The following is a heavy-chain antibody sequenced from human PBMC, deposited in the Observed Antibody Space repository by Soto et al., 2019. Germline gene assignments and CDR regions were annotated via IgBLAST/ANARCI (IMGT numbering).Heavy chain of an antibody. CDR2: IKSKTDGGTT. Sequence: GGSLRLSCAASGFTFSNAWMSWVRQAPGKGLEWVGRIKSKTDGGTTDYAAPVKGRFTISRDDSKNTLYLQMNSLKTEDTAVYYCTTDLRGAAAGAEYFQHWGQGTLVTVSS. J-gene: IGHJ1*01. D-gene: IGHD6-13*01. CDR3: TTDLRGAAAGAEYFQH. CDR1: GFTFSNAW. V-gene: IGHV3-15*01.